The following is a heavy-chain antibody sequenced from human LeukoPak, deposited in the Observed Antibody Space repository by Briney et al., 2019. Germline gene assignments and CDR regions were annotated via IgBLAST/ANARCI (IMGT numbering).Heavy chain of an antibody. CDR3: ARGEYSSGWYPYYYYYMDV. Sequence: ASVKVSCKASGYTFTSYDINWVRQATGQGLEWMGWMNPNSGNTGYAQKFQGRVTMTRNTSISTAYMEPSSLRSEDTAVYYCARGEYSSGWYPYYYYYMDVRGKGTTVTVSS. J-gene: IGHJ6*03. CDR1: GYTFTSYD. D-gene: IGHD6-19*01. CDR2: MNPNSGNT. V-gene: IGHV1-8*01.